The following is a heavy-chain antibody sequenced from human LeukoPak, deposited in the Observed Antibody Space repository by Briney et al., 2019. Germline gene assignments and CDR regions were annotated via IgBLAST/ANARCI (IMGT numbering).Heavy chain of an antibody. CDR3: ARGRFYIPEV. V-gene: IGHV3-74*01. CDR2: IKTDGSIT. J-gene: IGHJ6*04. Sequence: PGGSLSLSCAASGFSFSVFWMHWVRQAPGKVPVWVSRIKTDGSITDYADSVKGRFTISRDNAKNTVYLQMNSLRPEDTAVYYCARGRFYIPEVWGKVTTVTVSS. CDR1: GFSFSVFW. D-gene: IGHD3-10*01.